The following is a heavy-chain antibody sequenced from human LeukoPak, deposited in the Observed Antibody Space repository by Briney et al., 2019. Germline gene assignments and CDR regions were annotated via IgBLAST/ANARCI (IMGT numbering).Heavy chain of an antibody. J-gene: IGHJ6*03. CDR3: ARGLRGVIVTGYYYYYMDV. CDR2: IFPSGGEI. D-gene: IGHD3-10*01. CDR1: GFTFSTFA. V-gene: IGHV3-23*01. Sequence: GGSLRLSCAASGFTFSTFAMIWVRQPPGKGLEWVSSIFPSGGEIHYADSVRGRFTISRDNSKSTLYLQMNSLRAEDTAVYYCARGLRGVIVTGYYYYYMDVWGKGTTVTISS.